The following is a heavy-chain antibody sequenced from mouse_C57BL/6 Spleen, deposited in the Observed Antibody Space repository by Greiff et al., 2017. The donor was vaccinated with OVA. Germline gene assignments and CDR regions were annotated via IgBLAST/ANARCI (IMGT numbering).Heavy chain of an antibody. CDR2: IYPGDGDT. J-gene: IGHJ1*03. CDR3: AREGTRDMDFDV. Sequence: VQLQQSGPELVKPGASVKISCKASGYAFSSSWMNWVKQRPGKGLEWIGRIYPGDGDTNYNGKFKGKATLTADKSSSTAYMQLSSLTSEDSAVYCCAREGTRDMDFDVWGTGTTVTVSS. D-gene: IGHD3-3*01. V-gene: IGHV1-82*01. CDR1: GYAFSSSW.